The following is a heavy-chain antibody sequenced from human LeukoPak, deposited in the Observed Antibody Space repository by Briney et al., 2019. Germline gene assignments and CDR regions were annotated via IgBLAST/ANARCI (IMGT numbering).Heavy chain of an antibody. V-gene: IGHV3-7*03. J-gene: IGHJ4*02. CDR2: IKQDESEK. Sequence: PGGSLRLSCAASGFTFSNYWMSWVRQAPGKGLEWVANIKQDESEKYYVDSVKGRFTISRDNAKNSLYLQTNSLRAEDTAVYYRARGNDYGDHVGIYFDYWGQGTLVTVSS. CDR3: ARGNDYGDHVGIYFDY. D-gene: IGHD4-17*01. CDR1: GFTFSNYW.